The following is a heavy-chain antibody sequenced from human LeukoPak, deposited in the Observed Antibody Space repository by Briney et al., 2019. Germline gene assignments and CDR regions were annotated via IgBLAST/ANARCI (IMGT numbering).Heavy chain of an antibody. J-gene: IGHJ5*02. CDR3: ARGRPDGSGSYYKFDP. CDR2: IYYSGST. D-gene: IGHD3-10*01. CDR1: GGSISSSYY. V-gene: IGHV4-39*01. Sequence: PSETLSLTCTVSGGSISSSYYWGWIRQPPGKGLEWIGSIYYSGSTYYNPSLKSRVTISVDTSKKQFSLKLSSVTAADTAVYYCARGRPDGSGSYYKFDPWGQGTLVTVSS.